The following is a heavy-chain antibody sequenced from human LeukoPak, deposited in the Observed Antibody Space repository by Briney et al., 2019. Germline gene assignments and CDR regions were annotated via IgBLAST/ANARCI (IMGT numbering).Heavy chain of an antibody. J-gene: IGHJ5*02. D-gene: IGHD6-19*01. CDR3: ARTGQWPRPVGYWFAP. Sequence: GASVTLSCTASGYTFTSYGISWVRQAPGQGLEWMGWISAYNGNTNYAQKLQGRVTMPTDTSTSTAYMELRSLRSDDTAVYYCARTGQWPRPVGYWFAPWGQGTLVTVSS. CDR1: GYTFTSYG. V-gene: IGHV1-18*01. CDR2: ISAYNGNT.